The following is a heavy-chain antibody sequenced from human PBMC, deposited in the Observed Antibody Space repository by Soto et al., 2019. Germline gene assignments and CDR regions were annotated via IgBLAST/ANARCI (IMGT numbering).Heavy chain of an antibody. D-gene: IGHD6-19*01. Sequence: EVQLVESGGGLVQPGRSLRLSCAASGFTFDDYAMHWVRQAPGKGLEWVSGISWNSGSIGYADSVKGRFTISRDNAKNSLYLQMNSLRAEDTALYYCAKDRGSGPYYYGMDVWGQGTTVTVS. V-gene: IGHV3-9*01. J-gene: IGHJ6*02. CDR3: AKDRGSGPYYYGMDV. CDR2: ISWNSGSI. CDR1: GFTFDDYA.